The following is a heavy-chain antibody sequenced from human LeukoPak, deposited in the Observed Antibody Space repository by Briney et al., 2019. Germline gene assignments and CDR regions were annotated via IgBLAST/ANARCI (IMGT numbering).Heavy chain of an antibody. CDR2: INPGGDNT. V-gene: IGHV1-46*01. CDR3: ASKKSNNWFDP. Sequence: GASVKVSCKASGYTFTNYYIHWVRQAPGQGLEWMGLINPGGDNTNYAQKFQGRVTITADESTSTAYMELSSLRSEDTAVYYCASKKSNNWFDPWGQGTLVTVSS. CDR1: GYTFTNYY. J-gene: IGHJ5*02.